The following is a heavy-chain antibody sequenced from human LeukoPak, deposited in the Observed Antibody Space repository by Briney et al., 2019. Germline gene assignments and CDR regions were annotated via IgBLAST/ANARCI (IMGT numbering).Heavy chain of an antibody. V-gene: IGHV3-23*01. J-gene: IGHJ4*02. Sequence: QPGGSLRLSCVASGFTFSTYGMSWVRQAPGKGLEWVSAISGSGGSTYYADSVKGRFTISRDNSKNTLYLQMNSLRAEDTAVYYCAKDGERLLWFGELLSGGLDYWGQGTLVTVSS. CDR2: ISGSGGST. CDR1: GFTFSTYG. D-gene: IGHD3-10*01. CDR3: AKDGERLLWFGELLSGGLDY.